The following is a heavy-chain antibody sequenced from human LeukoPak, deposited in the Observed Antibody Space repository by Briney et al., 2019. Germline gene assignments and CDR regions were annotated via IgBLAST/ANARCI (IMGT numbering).Heavy chain of an antibody. Sequence: SETLSLTCTVSGGSISSGGYYWSWIRQHPGKGLEWIGYIYYSGSTYYNPSLKGRVTISVDTSKNQFSLKLSSVTAADTAVYYCARGTYEQLVFSMWFDPWGQGTLVTVSS. J-gene: IGHJ5*02. D-gene: IGHD6-13*01. V-gene: IGHV4-31*03. CDR3: ARGTYEQLVFSMWFDP. CDR2: IYYSGST. CDR1: GGSISSGGYY.